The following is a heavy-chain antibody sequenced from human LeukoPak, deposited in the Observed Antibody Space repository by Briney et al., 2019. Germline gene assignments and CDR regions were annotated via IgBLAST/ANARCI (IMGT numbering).Heavy chain of an antibody. CDR2: IYSGGST. J-gene: IGHJ4*02. CDR1: GFTVSSNY. V-gene: IGHV3-53*01. CDR3: ARGDGYNPYYFDY. D-gene: IGHD5-24*01. Sequence: GGSLRLSCAASGFTVSSNYMSWVRQAPGKGLEGVSVIYSGGSTYYSDSVKGRFTISRDNSKNTLYLQMNSLRAEDTAVYYCARGDGYNPYYFDYWGQGTLVTVSS.